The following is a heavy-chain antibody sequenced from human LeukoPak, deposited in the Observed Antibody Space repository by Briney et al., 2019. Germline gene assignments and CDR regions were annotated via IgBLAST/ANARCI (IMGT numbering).Heavy chain of an antibody. CDR1: GFKFDDYA. Sequence: PGGSLRLSCEGSGFKFDDYAMHWVRQAPGRDLEWVSGVNWNSGNIGYADSVKGRFTISRDNAEKSLYLQMNSLRPEDTALYYCAKDCRSGWYGGCFEHWGQGNLVTVSS. J-gene: IGHJ1*01. CDR2: VNWNSGNI. D-gene: IGHD6-19*01. CDR3: AKDCRSGWYGGCFEH. V-gene: IGHV3-9*01.